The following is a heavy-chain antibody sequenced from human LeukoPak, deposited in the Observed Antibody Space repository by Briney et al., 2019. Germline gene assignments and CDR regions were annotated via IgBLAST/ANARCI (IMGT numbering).Heavy chain of an antibody. V-gene: IGHV1-46*01. CDR2: IKPSGGST. Sequence: ASVKVSCKASGHTFTSYYMHWVRQAPGQGLEWMGIIKPSGGSTSYAQKFQGRVTMTRDTSTSTVYMELSSLRSEDTAVYYCARDRDDGSYSSGSGDYWGQGTLVTVSS. J-gene: IGHJ4*02. CDR3: ARDRDDGSYSSGSGDY. CDR1: GHTFTSYY. D-gene: IGHD1-26*01.